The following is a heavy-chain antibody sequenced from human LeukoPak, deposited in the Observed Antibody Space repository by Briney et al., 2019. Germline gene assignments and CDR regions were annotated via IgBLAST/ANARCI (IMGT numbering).Heavy chain of an antibody. V-gene: IGHV3-23*01. D-gene: IGHD6-19*01. CDR3: AKESSGGWYFDY. CDR1: GFSFSSNG. CDR2: IPASGGST. Sequence: GGSLRLSCAASGFSFSSNGMIWVRQAPGEGLEWVSSIPASGGSTYYADSVKGRFTISRDNSKNSLYLQMNSLRAEDTAVYYCAKESSGGWYFDYWGQGTLVTVSS. J-gene: IGHJ4*02.